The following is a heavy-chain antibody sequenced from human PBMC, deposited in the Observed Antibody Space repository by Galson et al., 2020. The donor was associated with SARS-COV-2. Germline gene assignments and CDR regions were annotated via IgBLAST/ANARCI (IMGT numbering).Heavy chain of an antibody. J-gene: IGHJ4*02. CDR3: ARDRGGATTLDY. CDR2: IKGDGGQK. V-gene: IGHV3-7*04. D-gene: IGHD1-26*01. Sequence: GESLKISCAASGFTFSTYWMTWVRQAPGKGLELVANIKGDGGQKYHADSVKGRFTISRDNAKDSFYLQMNSLTAEDTAVYYCARDRGGATTLDYCGQGTLVTVSS. CDR1: GFTFSTYW.